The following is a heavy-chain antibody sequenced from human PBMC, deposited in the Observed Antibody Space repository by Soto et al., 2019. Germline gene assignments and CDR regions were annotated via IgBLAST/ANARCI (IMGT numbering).Heavy chain of an antibody. Sequence: QVQLVQSGAEVKKPGASVKVSCKASGYTFTSYGISWVRQAPGQGLEWMGWISAYNGNTNYAQKLQGRVTMTTDTSTSTAYMELTSLRSDDTAVYYCARWGPTIYSGYDGNWFDPWGQGTLVTVSS. CDR2: ISAYNGNT. CDR3: ARWGPTIYSGYDGNWFDP. J-gene: IGHJ5*02. D-gene: IGHD5-12*01. CDR1: GYTFTSYG. V-gene: IGHV1-18*01.